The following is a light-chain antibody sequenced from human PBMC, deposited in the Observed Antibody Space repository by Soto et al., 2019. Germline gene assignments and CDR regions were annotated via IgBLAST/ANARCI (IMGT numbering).Light chain of an antibody. CDR1: QSVSSYY. V-gene: IGKV3-20*01. Sequence: EIVLTQSPGTLSLSLGERATLSCRASQSVSSYYLAWYQQKPGQAPRLLIYATSSRAPGIPHRFSGSGSGTDFTLTISRLEPEDFAVYYCQQYGNSQSYSFGQGTKLEI. CDR2: ATS. J-gene: IGKJ2*03. CDR3: QQYGNSQSYS.